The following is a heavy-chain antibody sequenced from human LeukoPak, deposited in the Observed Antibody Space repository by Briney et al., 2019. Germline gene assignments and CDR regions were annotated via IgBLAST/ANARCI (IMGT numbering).Heavy chain of an antibody. D-gene: IGHD2-21*01. J-gene: IGHJ4*02. CDR3: ATDMVGYCGGVTCYSEAY. V-gene: IGHV1-24*01. CDR2: FDPEAGKT. CDR1: GYSLSDLS. Sequence: GASVKVSCKVSGYSLSDLSMHWVRQAPGKGLEWMGGFDPEAGKTIYAQNLHGRLTVTDDTSTDTASMQLNSLRSEDTAVYYCATDMVGYCGGVTCYSEAYWGQGTLVTVSS.